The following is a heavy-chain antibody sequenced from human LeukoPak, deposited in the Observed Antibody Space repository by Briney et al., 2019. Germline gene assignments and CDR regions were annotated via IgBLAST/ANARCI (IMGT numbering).Heavy chain of an antibody. Sequence: KPSETLSLTCTVSGVSISSYYWSWIRQPPGKGLEWIGYIYYDGSTNYNPSLKSRVTISVDTSKNQFSLRLSSVTAADTAVYYCARGALDTKTRFDYWGQGTLVTVSS. V-gene: IGHV4-59*12. CDR1: GVSISSYY. CDR2: IYYDGST. CDR3: ARGALDTKTRFDY. D-gene: IGHD5-18*01. J-gene: IGHJ4*02.